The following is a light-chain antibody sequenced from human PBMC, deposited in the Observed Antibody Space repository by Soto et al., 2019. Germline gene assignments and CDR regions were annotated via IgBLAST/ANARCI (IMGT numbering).Light chain of an antibody. CDR2: AAS. CDR1: QGISSS. Sequence: DIQMTQSPSSLSASVGDTVTITCRASQGISSSLAWYQQKAGKVPDLLIYAASTLQSGVPSHFSGSGSGTDFTLTISSLQPEDVATYYCQVYHSPPFTFGPGTRVEIK. J-gene: IGKJ3*01. V-gene: IGKV1-27*01. CDR3: QVYHSPPFT.